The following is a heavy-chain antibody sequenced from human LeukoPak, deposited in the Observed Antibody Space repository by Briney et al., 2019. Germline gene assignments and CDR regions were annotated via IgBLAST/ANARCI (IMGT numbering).Heavy chain of an antibody. CDR3: ATLVSTRYYFDY. Sequence: SETLSLTCTVSGASISDYYWTWIRQPPGKGLEWIGHIYYSGNTIYNPSLKSRVTISIDTSKNQSSLRLTSVTAADTAVYFCATLVSTRYYFDYWGQGTLVTVSS. CDR2: IYYSGNT. CDR1: GASISDYY. D-gene: IGHD5/OR15-5a*01. V-gene: IGHV4-59*08. J-gene: IGHJ4*02.